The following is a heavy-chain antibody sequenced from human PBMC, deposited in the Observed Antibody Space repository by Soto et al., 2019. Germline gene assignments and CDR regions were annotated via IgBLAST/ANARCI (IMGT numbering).Heavy chain of an antibody. CDR3: ASRDPGTSVDY. CDR1: GGSFTSNNW. CDR2: IYRTGST. V-gene: IGHV4-4*02. Sequence: QVQLQESGPGLVKPSGTLSLTCAVSGGSFTSNNWWTWVRQPPGQGLEWIGEIYRTGSTNYNPSLKRLVTISLDMSENQFSLKVTSLTAADTAVYYCASRDPGTSVDYWGQGTLVTVSS. D-gene: IGHD1-7*01. J-gene: IGHJ4*02.